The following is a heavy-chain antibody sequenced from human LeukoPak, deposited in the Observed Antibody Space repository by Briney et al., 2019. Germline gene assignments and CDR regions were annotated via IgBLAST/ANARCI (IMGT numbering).Heavy chain of an antibody. V-gene: IGHV3-20*04. Sequence: PGGSLRLSCAASGFTFDDYGMSWVRQAPGKGLEWVSGINWNGGSTGYADSVKGRFTISRDNAKNSLYLQMNSLRAEDTALNYCARVPRYYDSSGYLPLAWGQGTLVTVSS. CDR3: ARVPRYYDSSGYLPLA. CDR1: GFTFDDYG. CDR2: INWNGGST. D-gene: IGHD3-22*01. J-gene: IGHJ4*02.